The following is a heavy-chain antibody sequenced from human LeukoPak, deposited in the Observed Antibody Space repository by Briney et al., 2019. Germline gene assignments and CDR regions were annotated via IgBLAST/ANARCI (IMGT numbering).Heavy chain of an antibody. CDR3: ASIYCSGGSCYGGWFDP. Sequence: SVKVSRMASGGTFSSYAISWVRQAPGQGLEWMGGIIPIFGTANYAQKFQGRVTITTDESTSTAYMELSSLRSEDTAVYYCASIYCSGGSCYGGWFDPWGQGTLVTVSS. D-gene: IGHD2-15*01. CDR2: IIPIFGTA. J-gene: IGHJ5*02. CDR1: GGTFSSYA. V-gene: IGHV1-69*05.